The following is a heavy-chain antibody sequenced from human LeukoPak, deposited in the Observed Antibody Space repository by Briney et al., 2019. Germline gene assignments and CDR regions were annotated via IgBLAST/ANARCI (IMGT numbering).Heavy chain of an antibody. CDR2: IKRKSEGEAT. V-gene: IGHV3-15*01. CDR3: TTVIPTMIVVADFAFDI. J-gene: IGHJ3*02. Sequence: PGGSLRLSCVASGFSFSNVWMTWVRQAPGKGLEWVGRIKRKSEGEATDYAAPVRDRFTISRDDSKNTLFLQINSLKTEDTAVYYCTTVIPTMIVVADFAFDIWGQGTMVTVSS. CDR1: GFSFSNVW. D-gene: IGHD3-22*01.